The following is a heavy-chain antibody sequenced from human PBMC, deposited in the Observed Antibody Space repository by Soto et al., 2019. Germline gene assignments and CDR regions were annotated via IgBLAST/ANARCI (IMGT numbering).Heavy chain of an antibody. CDR3: ARHFSVDYLDY. CDR2: IFYSGTT. CDR1: GGSISSGGYY. V-gene: IGHV4-39*01. Sequence: PSETLSLTCTVSGGSISSGGYYWSWIRQHPGKGLEWIGYIFYSGTTYYNPSLKSRVTISVDRSKNQFSLKLSSVTAADTAVYYCARHFSVDYLDYSGQGSLVTGSS. J-gene: IGHJ4*02.